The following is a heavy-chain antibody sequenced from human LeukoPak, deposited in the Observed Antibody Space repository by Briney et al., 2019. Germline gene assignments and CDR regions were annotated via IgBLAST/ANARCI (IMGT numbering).Heavy chain of an antibody. V-gene: IGHV3-23*01. CDR2: INGNGAST. J-gene: IGHJ4*02. CDR3: AKDQGYSYYYLDY. D-gene: IGHD5-18*01. CDR1: GFTFDTHA. Sequence: GGSLRLSCAASGFTFDTHAMSWVRQAPGKGLEWVSGINGNGASTYYSDSVKGRFTISRDNSKNALYLQMSTLRAEDTAVYYCAKDQGYSYYYLDYWGQGTLVTVSS.